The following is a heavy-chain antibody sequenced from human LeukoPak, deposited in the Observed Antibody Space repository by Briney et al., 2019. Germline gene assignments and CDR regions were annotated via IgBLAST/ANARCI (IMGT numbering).Heavy chain of an antibody. V-gene: IGHV4-34*01. CDR2: INHSGST. Sequence: SETLSLTCAVYGGSFSGYYWSWIRQPPGKGLEWIGEINHSGSTNYNPSLKSRVTISVDTSKNQFSLKLSSVTAADTAVYYCARFWSGSGSWDYYYYYMDVWGKGTTVTISS. CDR3: ARFWSGSGSWDYYYYYMDV. CDR1: GGSFSGYY. J-gene: IGHJ6*03. D-gene: IGHD3-10*01.